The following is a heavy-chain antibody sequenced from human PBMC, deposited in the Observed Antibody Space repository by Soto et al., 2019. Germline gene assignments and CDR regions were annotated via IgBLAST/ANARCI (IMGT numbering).Heavy chain of an antibody. V-gene: IGHV3-30*02. CDR3: ARDRTYYGSGSKGMDF. CDR1: GFTFCSYG. D-gene: IGHD3-10*01. J-gene: IGHJ6*02. CDR2: IRYDGNNI. Sequence: GGSLRLSCAASGFTFCSYGMHWVRQAPGKGLEWLAIIRYDGNNIYYADSVKGRFTISRDNSKNTLFLQMDSLRADDTAVYYCARDRTYYGSGSKGMDFWGQGTTVTDSS.